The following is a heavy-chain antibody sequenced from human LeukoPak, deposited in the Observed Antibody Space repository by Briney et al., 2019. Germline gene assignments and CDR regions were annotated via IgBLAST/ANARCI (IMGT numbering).Heavy chain of an antibody. CDR2: INPNTGDT. D-gene: IGHD2-8*01. CDR1: GYTFSDYY. V-gene: IGHV1-2*06. Sequence: ASVKVSCKASGYTFSDYYIHWVRQAPGQGLEWMGRINPNTGDTKYAQNLQGRVTMTRDTSSSTGYMELSRLRFDDTAVYYCARAAISPSGVDYYYGMDVWGQGTTVTVSS. CDR3: ARAAISPSGVDYYYGMDV. J-gene: IGHJ6*02.